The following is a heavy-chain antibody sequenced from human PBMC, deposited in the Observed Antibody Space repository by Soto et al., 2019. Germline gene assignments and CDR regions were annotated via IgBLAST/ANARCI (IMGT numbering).Heavy chain of an antibody. V-gene: IGHV3-33*01. CDR2: IWYDGSNK. Sequence: QVQLVESGGGVVQPGRSLRLSCAASGFTFSSYGMHWVRQAPGKGLEWVAVIWYDGSNKYYADSVKGRFTISRDNSKNTRYLQMNSLRAEDTAVYYCARDGGTTVVTPPIYWGQGTLVTVSS. CDR1: GFTFSSYG. J-gene: IGHJ4*02. CDR3: ARDGGTTVVTPPIY. D-gene: IGHD4-17*01.